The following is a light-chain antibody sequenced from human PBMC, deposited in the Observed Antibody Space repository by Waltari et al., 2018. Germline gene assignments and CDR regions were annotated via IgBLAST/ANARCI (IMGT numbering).Light chain of an antibody. CDR2: AAS. CDR1: QYINKY. CDR3: QQSFSNPPWT. V-gene: IGKV1-39*01. Sequence: DIQMIQSPSSLSASVGDRVTVTCRASQYINKYLNWYQQKPGKAPKLLIFAASTLQSGVPSRFSGSGSVTDFTLTISNLQDEDFATYYCQQSFSNPPWTFGQGTKVETK. J-gene: IGKJ1*01.